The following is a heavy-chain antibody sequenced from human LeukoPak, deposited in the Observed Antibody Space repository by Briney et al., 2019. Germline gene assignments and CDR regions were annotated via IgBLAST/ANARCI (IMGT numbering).Heavy chain of an antibody. CDR2: IIPILGIA. Sequence: SSVKVSCKASGGTFSSYTISWVRQAPGQGLEWMGRIIPILGIANYVQKFQGRVTITADKSTSTAYMELSSLRSEDTAVYYCARDPAGGTDAFDIWGQGTMVTVSS. CDR1: GGTFSSYT. J-gene: IGHJ3*02. V-gene: IGHV1-69*04. CDR3: ARDPAGGTDAFDI. D-gene: IGHD2-15*01.